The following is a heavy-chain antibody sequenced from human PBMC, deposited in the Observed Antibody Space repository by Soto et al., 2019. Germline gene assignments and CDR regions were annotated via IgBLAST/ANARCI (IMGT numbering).Heavy chain of an antibody. J-gene: IGHJ3*02. V-gene: IGHV3-30*04. CDR1: GFTFSSYA. Sequence: GESLKISCAASGFTFSSYAMHWVRQAPGKGLEWVAVISYDGSNKYYADSVKGRFTISRDNSKNTLYLQMNSLRAEDTAVYYCARENVLNAFDIWGQGTMVTVSS. CDR2: ISYDGSNK. CDR3: ARENVLNAFDI.